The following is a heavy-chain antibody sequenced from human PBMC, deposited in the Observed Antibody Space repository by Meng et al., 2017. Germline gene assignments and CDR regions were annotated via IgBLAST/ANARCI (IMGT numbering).Heavy chain of an antibody. CDR1: GFSFSSSW. J-gene: IGHJ4*02. CDR2: IYSGGST. CDR3: ARGGSYYSY. D-gene: IGHD1-26*01. Sequence: EVQLVASGGGLVQPGGSLGLSCAASGFSFSSSWMNWVRQPPGKGLLWVSVIYSGGSTYYADSVKGRFTISRDNSKNTLYLQMNSLRAEDTAVYYCARGGSYYSYWGQGTLVTVSS. V-gene: IGHV3-66*01.